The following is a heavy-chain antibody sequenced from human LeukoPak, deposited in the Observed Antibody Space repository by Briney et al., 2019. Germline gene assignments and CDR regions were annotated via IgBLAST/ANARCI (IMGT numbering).Heavy chain of an antibody. CDR3: ARDPNYYDSSGYYYFDY. V-gene: IGHV3-20*04. CDR2: INWNGGST. J-gene: IGHJ4*02. D-gene: IGHD3-22*01. Sequence: GGSLRLSCAASGFTFDDSGMSWVRQAPGKGLEWVSGINWNGGSTGYADSVKGRFTISRDNAKNSLYLQMNSLRAEDTALYYCARDPNYYDSSGYYYFDYWGQGTLVTVSS. CDR1: GFTFDDSG.